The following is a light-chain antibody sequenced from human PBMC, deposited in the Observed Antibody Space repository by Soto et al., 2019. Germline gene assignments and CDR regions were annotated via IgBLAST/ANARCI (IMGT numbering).Light chain of an antibody. V-gene: IGLV3-9*01. J-gene: IGLJ2*01. CDR2: NDN. CDR1: NIGSKN. Sequence: SYELTRPLSVSVALGQTARITCGGSNIGSKNVHWYQQKPGQAPVLVIYNDNSRPSGIPERVSGSNSGSTATLTISRAQAGDEADYYCQVWDTSTALIGGGTKLTVL. CDR3: QVWDTSTAL.